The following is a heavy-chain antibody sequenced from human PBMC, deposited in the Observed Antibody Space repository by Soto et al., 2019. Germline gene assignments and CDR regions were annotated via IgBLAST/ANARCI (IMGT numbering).Heavy chain of an antibody. CDR1: GFTFSGSA. CDR3: TSLRDGYIGY. Sequence: GGSLRLSCAASGFTFSGSAMHWVRQASWKGLEWVGRIRSKANSYATAYAASVKGRFTISRDDSKNTAYLQMNSLKTEDTAVYYCTSLRDGYIGYWGQGTLVTVSS. V-gene: IGHV3-73*01. D-gene: IGHD5-12*01. CDR2: IRSKANSYAT. J-gene: IGHJ4*02.